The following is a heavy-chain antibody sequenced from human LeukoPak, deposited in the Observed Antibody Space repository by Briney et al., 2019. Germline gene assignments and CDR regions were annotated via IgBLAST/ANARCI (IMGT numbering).Heavy chain of an antibody. CDR2: ISSTSSTI. Sequence: GGSLRLSCAASGFTFSTYNMNWVRQAPGKGLEWVSYISSTSSTIYYADSVKGRLTISRDSAKNSLYLQMSSLRDDDTAVYYCTPHRDGNYPFDYWGQGTLVTVST. CDR1: GFTFSTYN. J-gene: IGHJ4*02. CDR3: TPHRDGNYPFDY. V-gene: IGHV3-48*02. D-gene: IGHD1-7*01.